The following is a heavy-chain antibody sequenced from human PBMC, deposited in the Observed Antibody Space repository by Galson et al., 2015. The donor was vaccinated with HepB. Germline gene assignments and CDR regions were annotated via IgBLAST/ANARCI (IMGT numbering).Heavy chain of an antibody. CDR1: GFTFGDSA. CDR3: TQTKDILTDSYYYYYMDV. D-gene: IGHD3-9*01. J-gene: IGHJ6*03. Sequence: SLRLSCAASGFTFGDSAMSWFRQSPGKGLEWVGLIRSKIYGATTEFAASVKGRFFISRDESKGIAYLQMNSLKTEDTAIYYCTQTKDILTDSYYYYYMDVWGKGTTVTVSS. V-gene: IGHV3-49*03. CDR2: IRSKIYGATT.